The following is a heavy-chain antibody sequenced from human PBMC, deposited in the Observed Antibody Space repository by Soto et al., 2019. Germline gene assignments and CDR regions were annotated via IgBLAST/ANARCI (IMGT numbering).Heavy chain of an antibody. CDR1: GSSIISGGYS. CDR3: ATDTRELCKFVTPRPFGS. CDR2: SYPSGTT. J-gene: IGHJ3*01. D-gene: IGHD2-15*01. Sequence: TLPFTCAVSGSSIISGGYSWTWIRQPPGKGLEWIGFSYPSGTTKYNPSLQSRVSISLDRSKNQFSLNLTSVTSADTAVYYCATDTRELCKFVTPRPFGSWGHGTRVTV. V-gene: IGHV4-30-2*01.